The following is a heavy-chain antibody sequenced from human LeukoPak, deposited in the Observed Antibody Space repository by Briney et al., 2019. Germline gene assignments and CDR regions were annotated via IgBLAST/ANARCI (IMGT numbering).Heavy chain of an antibody. CDR2: MNPNSGNT. Sequence: GASVKVSCKASGYTFTSYDINWVRQATGQGLEWMGWMNPNSGNTGYAQKFQGRVTMTRNTSISTAYMELSSLRSEDTAVYYCARGRPLGGYPWSLYYYYYYMDVWGKGTTVTISS. D-gene: IGHD5-12*01. J-gene: IGHJ6*03. CDR1: GYTFTSYD. V-gene: IGHV1-8*01. CDR3: ARGRPLGGYPWSLYYYYYYMDV.